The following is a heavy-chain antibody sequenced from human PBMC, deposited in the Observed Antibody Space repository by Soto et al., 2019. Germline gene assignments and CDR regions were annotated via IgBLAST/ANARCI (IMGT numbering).Heavy chain of an antibody. J-gene: IGHJ6*03. CDR1: GFTFSSYA. D-gene: IGHD6-13*01. CDR3: AKSPYNRGIAAAGPYYYYYYMDV. V-gene: IGHV3-23*01. Sequence: GGSLRLSCAASGFTFSSYAMSWVRQAPGKGLEWVSAISGSGGSTYYADSVKGRFTISRDNSKNTLYLQMNSLRAEDTAVYYCAKSPYNRGIAAAGPYYYYYYMDVWGKGTTVTVSS. CDR2: ISGSGGST.